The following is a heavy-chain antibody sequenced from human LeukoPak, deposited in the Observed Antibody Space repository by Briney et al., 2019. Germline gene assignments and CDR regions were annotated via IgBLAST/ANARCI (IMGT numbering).Heavy chain of an antibody. Sequence: SETLSLTCTVSGGSISSSSYYWGWIRQPPGKGLEWIGIIYYSGSTYYNPSLKSRVTISVDTSKNQFSLKLSSVTAADTAVYYCAREELLWFGEPIYFDYWGQGTLVTVSS. CDR2: IYYSGST. CDR3: AREELLWFGEPIYFDY. J-gene: IGHJ4*02. D-gene: IGHD3-10*01. V-gene: IGHV4-39*07. CDR1: GGSISSSSYY.